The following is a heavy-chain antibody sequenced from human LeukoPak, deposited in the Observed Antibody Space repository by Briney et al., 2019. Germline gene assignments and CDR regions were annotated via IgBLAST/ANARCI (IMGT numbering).Heavy chain of an antibody. Sequence: LQTLSLSCAVYGGSSSAYYWSWIRRPPGKGLEWSGVIHHSGSNNYNPSLKSRVTIPVDTSKNQFSLKLSSVSAADTAVYYCARGSSGYHWPWGQGTLVTVSS. CDR1: GGSSSAYY. CDR3: ARGSSGYHWP. V-gene: IGHV4-34*01. D-gene: IGHD3-22*01. CDR2: IHHSGSN. J-gene: IGHJ5*02.